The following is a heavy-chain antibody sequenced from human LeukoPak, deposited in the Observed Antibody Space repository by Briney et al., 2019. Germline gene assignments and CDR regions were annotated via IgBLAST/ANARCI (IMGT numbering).Heavy chain of an antibody. V-gene: IGHV3-21*01. Sequence: GGSLRLSCTACGFTFTSYGMNWVRQVPGKGLEWVSFIDTSGSYIYYGDSLKGRVTISRDNAKNSLYLQMNGLRAEDTAVYYCARGRSITLLRGVAMSDGFDIWGQGAMVTVSS. CDR1: GFTFTSYG. D-gene: IGHD3-10*01. J-gene: IGHJ3*02. CDR3: ARGRSITLLRGVAMSDGFDI. CDR2: IDTSGSYI.